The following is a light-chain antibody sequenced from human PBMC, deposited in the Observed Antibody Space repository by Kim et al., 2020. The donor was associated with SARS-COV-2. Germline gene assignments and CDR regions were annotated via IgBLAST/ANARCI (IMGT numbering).Light chain of an antibody. J-gene: IGLJ2*01. CDR2: QDS. Sequence: VSPGHTARFTCSGDKLGDKYACWYQQKPGQSPVLVIYQDSKRPSGIPERFSGSNSGNTATLTISGTQAMDEADYYCQAWDSSTYVVFGGGTQLTVL. V-gene: IGLV3-1*01. CDR1: KLGDKY. CDR3: QAWDSSTYVV.